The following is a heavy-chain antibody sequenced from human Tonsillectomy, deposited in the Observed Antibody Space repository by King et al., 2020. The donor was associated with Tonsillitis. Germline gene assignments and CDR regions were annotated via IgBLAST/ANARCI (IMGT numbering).Heavy chain of an antibody. CDR1: GFTFDDYG. CDR2: INWNGGST. D-gene: IGHD3-10*01. J-gene: IGHJ3*02. CDR3: ARDLDRLLWFAESPGAFDI. Sequence: QLVESGGGVVRPGGSLRLSCAASGFTFDDYGMSWVRQAPGKGLEWVSGINWNGGSTRYAGSVKGRFTNSRDNAENSLYLQMDSLRAEDTALYYCARDLDRLLWFAESPGAFDIWGQGTMVIVSS. V-gene: IGHV3-20*04.